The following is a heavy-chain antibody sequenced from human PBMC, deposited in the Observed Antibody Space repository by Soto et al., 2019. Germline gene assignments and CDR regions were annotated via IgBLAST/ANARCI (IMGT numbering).Heavy chain of an antibody. Sequence: QVPLQESGPGLVRPAETLSLTCTVSGGSESSFFWCWIRQPPGRGLVWIGYLYYGGSTRYSPSLRSRVTISVETSQTQFSLSSMSLTAADTASYYCARARHGLTAFAHWSQGTLVTVSS. J-gene: IGHJ4*02. CDR3: ARARHGLTAFAH. CDR2: LYYGGST. CDR1: GGSESSFF. D-gene: IGHD2-21*02. V-gene: IGHV4-59*02.